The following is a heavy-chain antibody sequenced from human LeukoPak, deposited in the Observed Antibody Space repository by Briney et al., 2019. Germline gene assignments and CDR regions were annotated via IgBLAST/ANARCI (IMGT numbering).Heavy chain of an antibody. J-gene: IGHJ4*02. V-gene: IGHV3-7*01. CDR1: GFTFSSSW. D-gene: IGHD4/OR15-4a*01. CDR2: MKQDGSEK. CDR3: ARGGAPGFYFDY. Sequence: PGGSLRLSCAASGFTFSSSWMSWVRQAPGKGLEWVANMKQDGSEKYYVDSVKGRFTISRDNAKNSLYLQMNSLRAEDTAIYYCARGGAPGFYFDYWGQGTLVTVPS.